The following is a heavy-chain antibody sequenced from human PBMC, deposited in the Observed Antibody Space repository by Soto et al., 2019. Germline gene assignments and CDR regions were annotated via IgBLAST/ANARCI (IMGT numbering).Heavy chain of an antibody. D-gene: IGHD5-12*01. CDR1: GGSISSGDYY. CDR3: ARDENRRGMATIDY. J-gene: IGHJ4*02. CDR2: IYYSGST. Sequence: SETLSLTCTVSGGSISSGDYYWSWIRQPPGKGLEWIGYIYYSGSTYYNPSLKSRVTISVDTSKNQFSLKLSSVTAADTAVYYCARDENRRGMATIDYWGQGXLVTVYS. V-gene: IGHV4-30-4*01.